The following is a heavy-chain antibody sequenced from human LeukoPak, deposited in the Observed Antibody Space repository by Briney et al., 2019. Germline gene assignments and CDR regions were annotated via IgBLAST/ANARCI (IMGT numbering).Heavy chain of an antibody. CDR2: INPNSGDT. CDR1: GYAFTGYY. D-gene: IGHD2-21*02. Sequence: ASVKVSCKASGYAFTGYYVHWVRQAPGQGLEWMGRINPNSGDTNYAQKFQGRVTMTRDTSISTAYMELSRLRSDDTAVYYCARDYCGGDCFPDYWGQGTLVTVSS. V-gene: IGHV1-2*06. CDR3: ARDYCGGDCFPDY. J-gene: IGHJ4*02.